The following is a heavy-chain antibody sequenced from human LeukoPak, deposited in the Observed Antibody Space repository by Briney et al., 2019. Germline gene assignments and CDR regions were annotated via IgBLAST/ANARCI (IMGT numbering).Heavy chain of an antibody. CDR1: GFTLSGFA. J-gene: IGHJ4*02. CDR2: LLHDGSEK. V-gene: IGHV3-30-3*01. Sequence: GGSLRLSCAASGFTLSGFAMHWVRQAPGKGLEWVAVLLHDGSEKYYADSVKGRFTISRDTSKNMVYLQMNSLRAEETAVYYCASSGSYRFDYWGQGTLVTVSS. CDR3: ASSGSYRFDY. D-gene: IGHD1-26*01.